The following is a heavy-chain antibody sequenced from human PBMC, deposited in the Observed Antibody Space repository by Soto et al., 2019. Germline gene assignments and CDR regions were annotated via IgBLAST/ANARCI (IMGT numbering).Heavy chain of an antibody. D-gene: IGHD6-13*01. V-gene: IGHV4-39*07. Sequence: SETLSLTWTVSGGSVSSSSYYWGWVRQPPGKGLEWIGSVYYSGSTNYNPSLKSRVTISVDTSKNQFSLKLSSVTAADTAVYYCGSRSSWYYFDYWGQGTLVTVSS. CDR2: VYYSGST. CDR1: GGSVSSSSYY. J-gene: IGHJ4*02. CDR3: GSRSSWYYFDY.